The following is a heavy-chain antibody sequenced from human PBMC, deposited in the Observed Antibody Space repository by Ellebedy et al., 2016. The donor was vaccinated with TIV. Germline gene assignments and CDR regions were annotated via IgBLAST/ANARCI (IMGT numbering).Heavy chain of an antibody. CDR3: ARGHGIYDY. J-gene: IGHJ4*02. CDR2: INHSGST. V-gene: IGHV4-34*01. Sequence: SETLSLTXAVYGGSFSGYYWSWIRQPPGKGLEWIGEINHSGSTNYNPSLKSRVTISVDTSKNQFSLKLSSVTAADTAVYYCARGHGIYDYWGQGTLVTVSS. CDR1: GGSFSGYY. D-gene: IGHD1-26*01.